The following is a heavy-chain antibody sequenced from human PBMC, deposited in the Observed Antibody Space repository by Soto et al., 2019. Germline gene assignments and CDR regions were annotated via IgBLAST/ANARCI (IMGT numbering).Heavy chain of an antibody. V-gene: IGHV4-39*01. D-gene: IGHD2-2*01. Sequence: PSETLSLTCTVSGGSISSSSYYWGWIRQPPGKGLEWIGSISYSGSTYYNPSLKSRVTMSVDTSKNQFSLKLSSVTAADTAVYYCARLHGYCISTSCYGYYGMDVRGRGTTVTVS. J-gene: IGHJ6*02. CDR1: GGSISSSSYY. CDR3: ARLHGYCISTSCYGYYGMDV. CDR2: ISYSGST.